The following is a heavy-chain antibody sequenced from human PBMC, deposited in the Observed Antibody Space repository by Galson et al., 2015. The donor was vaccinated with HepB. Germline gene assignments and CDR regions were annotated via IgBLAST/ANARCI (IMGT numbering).Heavy chain of an antibody. CDR2: IYADGGT. J-gene: IGHJ4*02. D-gene: IGHD4-23*01. V-gene: IGHV3-53*01. CDR1: GFTVSTNY. Sequence: SLRLSCAASGFTVSTNYMSWVRQAPGKGLEWVSVIYADGGTYYTDSVKGRFTISRDNSKNTVYLQMNSLRAEDTAVYYCARMLGDNSDYWGQGTLVTVSS. CDR3: ARMLGDNSDY.